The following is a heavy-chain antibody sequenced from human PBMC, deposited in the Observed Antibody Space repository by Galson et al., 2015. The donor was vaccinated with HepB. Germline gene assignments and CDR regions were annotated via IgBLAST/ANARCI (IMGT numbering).Heavy chain of an antibody. CDR3: VKEGNYDILTGYLVDWYFDL. J-gene: IGHJ2*01. V-gene: IGHV3-64D*06. CDR1: GFTFSSYA. CDR2: ISSNGGST. Sequence: SLRLSCAASGFTFSSYAMHWVRQAPGKGLEYVSAISSNGGSTYYADSVKGRFTISRDNSKNTLYLQMSSLRAEDTAVYYCVKEGNYDILTGYLVDWYFDLWGRGTLVTVSS. D-gene: IGHD3-9*01.